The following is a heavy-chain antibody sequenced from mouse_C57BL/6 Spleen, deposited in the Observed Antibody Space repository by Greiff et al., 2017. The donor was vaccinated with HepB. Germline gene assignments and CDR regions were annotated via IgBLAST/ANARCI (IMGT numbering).Heavy chain of an antibody. V-gene: IGHV14-4*01. J-gene: IGHJ3*01. CDR2: IDPENGDT. D-gene: IGHD2-5*01. CDR1: GFNIKDDY. Sequence: EVMLVESGAELVRPGASVKLSCTASGFNIKDDYMHWVKQRPEQGLEWIGWIDPENGDTEYASKFQGKATITADTSSNTAYLQLSSLTSEDTAVYYCTRGVDYSNPFAYWGQGTLVTVSA. CDR3: TRGVDYSNPFAY.